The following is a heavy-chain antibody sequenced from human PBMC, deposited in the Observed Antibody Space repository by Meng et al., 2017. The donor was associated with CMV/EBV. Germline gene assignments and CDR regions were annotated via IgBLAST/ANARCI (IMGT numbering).Heavy chain of an antibody. CDR3: SRDYSNYEGYYYYYGMDV. CDR2: INPNSGGT. CDR1: GYTFTGYY. D-gene: IGHD4-11*01. V-gene: IGHV1-2*02. Sequence: ASVKVSCKASGYTFTGYYMYWVRQAPGQGLEWMGWINPNSGGTNYAQKFQGRVTMTRDTSISKAYMELSRLRSDDTAVYYCSRDYSNYEGYYYYYGMDVWGQGTTVTVSS. J-gene: IGHJ6*02.